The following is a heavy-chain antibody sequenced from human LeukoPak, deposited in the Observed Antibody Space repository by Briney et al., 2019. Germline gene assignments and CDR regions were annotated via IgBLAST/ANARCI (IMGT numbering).Heavy chain of an antibody. J-gene: IGHJ5*02. V-gene: IGHV3-74*01. Sequence: PGGSLRLSCAASGLTFSNYWMHWVRHAPGKGLVWVSRINSDARSTSYADSVKGRFTISRDNAKNTPYLQMNSLRAEDTAVYYCARGADTGYSSDSWGQGTLVTVSS. CDR2: INSDARST. CDR1: GLTFSNYW. D-gene: IGHD6-19*01. CDR3: ARGADTGYSSDS.